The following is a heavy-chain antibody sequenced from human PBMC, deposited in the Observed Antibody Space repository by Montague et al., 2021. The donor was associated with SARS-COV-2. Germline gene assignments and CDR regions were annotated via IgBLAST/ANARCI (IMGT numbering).Heavy chain of an antibody. V-gene: IGHV4-39*07. CDR1: GRSISSSSYY. J-gene: IGHJ4*02. D-gene: IGHD2-15*01. CDR2: IYYSGST. Sequence: SETLSLTCTVSGRSISSSSYYWGWIRQPPGKGLEWIGSIYYSGSTYYNPSLKSRVTISVDTSKNQFSLKLSSVTAADTAVYYCARVISRQNNIVVVGLYYFDYWGQETLVTVSS. CDR3: ARVISRQNNIVVVGLYYFDY.